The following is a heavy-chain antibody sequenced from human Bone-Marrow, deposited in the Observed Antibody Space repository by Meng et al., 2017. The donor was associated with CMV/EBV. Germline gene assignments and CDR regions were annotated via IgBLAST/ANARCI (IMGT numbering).Heavy chain of an antibody. Sequence: KVSCKGSGYSFTSYWIGWVRQMPGKGLEWMGIIYPGDSDTRYSPSFQGQVTISADKSISTAYLQWSSLKASDTAVYYCARGEGGITIFGDYYFYYWGQKTLVTVPS. V-gene: IGHV5-51*01. CDR3: ARGEGGITIFGDYYFYY. CDR2: IYPGDSDT. CDR1: GYSFTSYW. J-gene: IGHJ4*02. D-gene: IGHD3-3*01.